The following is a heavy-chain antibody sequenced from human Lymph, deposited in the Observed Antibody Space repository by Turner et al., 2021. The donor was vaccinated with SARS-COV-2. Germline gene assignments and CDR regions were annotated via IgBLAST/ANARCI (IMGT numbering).Heavy chain of an antibody. V-gene: IGHV1-2*02. CDR3: ARSRDLQSMVRGVDPFDY. CDR2: LNRNRGST. J-gene: IGHJ4*02. CDR1: GDTFTGYY. Sequence: QLQLVQSGAEVTKPGASVTVSCMATGDTFTGYYIHWVRQAPGQGLEWMGWLNRNRGSTNYAQRFQGRVTMTRDTSLSTAYMQLSRLRSDDTAVYYCARSRDLQSMVRGVDPFDYWGQGTLVTVSS. D-gene: IGHD3-10*01.